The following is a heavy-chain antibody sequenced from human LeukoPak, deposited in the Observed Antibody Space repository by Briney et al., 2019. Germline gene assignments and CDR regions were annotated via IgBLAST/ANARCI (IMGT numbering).Heavy chain of an antibody. D-gene: IGHD3-22*01. CDR2: IHHDGIT. CDR1: GYSISSGYF. Sequence: PSETLSLTCSISGYSISSGYFWGWIRQPPGKGLEWIGNIHHDGITYYNLSLKSRVTISLDPSKNQFSLKLTSVAAADTALYHCARVHYYDASDYSTSNWFDPWGQGTLVTVSS. J-gene: IGHJ5*02. V-gene: IGHV4-38-2*02. CDR3: ARVHYYDASDYSTSNWFDP.